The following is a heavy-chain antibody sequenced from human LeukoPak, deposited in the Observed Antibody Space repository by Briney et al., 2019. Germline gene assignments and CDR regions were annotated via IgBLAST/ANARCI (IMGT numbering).Heavy chain of an antibody. CDR2: VYYSGST. J-gene: IGHJ4*02. Sequence: SETLSLTCTVSGGSVSSDGFYWTWIRQPPGKGLEWIGYVYYSGSTNYNPSLKSRVTISVDTSKNQFSLKLSSVTAADTAVYYCAGVLMVYAMVGYWGQGTLVTVSS. D-gene: IGHD2-8*01. CDR3: AGVLMVYAMVGY. CDR1: GGSVSSDGFY. V-gene: IGHV4-61*08.